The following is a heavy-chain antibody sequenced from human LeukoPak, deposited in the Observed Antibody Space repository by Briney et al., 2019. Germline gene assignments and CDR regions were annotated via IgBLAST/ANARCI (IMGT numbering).Heavy chain of an antibody. Sequence: SETLSLNCTVSGGSISSSRYYWGWIRQPPGKGLVWIGYIHYSGSTNYNPSLKSRVTISVDTSKNQFSLKLSSVTAADTAVYYCAREFHYGDPYYYMDVWGKGTTVTISS. CDR3: AREFHYGDPYYYMDV. V-gene: IGHV4-61*01. CDR1: GGSISSSRYY. CDR2: IHYSGST. D-gene: IGHD4-17*01. J-gene: IGHJ6*03.